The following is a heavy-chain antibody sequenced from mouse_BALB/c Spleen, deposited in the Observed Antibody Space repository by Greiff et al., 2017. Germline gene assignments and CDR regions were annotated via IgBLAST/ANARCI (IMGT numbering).Heavy chain of an antibody. V-gene: IGHV5-6-3*01. D-gene: IGHD1-2*01. CDR3: ARVHYYGYRGNFDD. Sequence: EVMLVESGGGLVQPGGSLKLSCAASGFTFSSYGMSWVRQTPDKRLELVATINSNGGSTYYPDSVKGRFTISRDNAKNTLYLQMSSLKSEDTAMYYCARVHYYGYRGNFDDWGQGTTLTVSS. J-gene: IGHJ2*01. CDR1: GFTFSSYG. CDR2: INSNGGST.